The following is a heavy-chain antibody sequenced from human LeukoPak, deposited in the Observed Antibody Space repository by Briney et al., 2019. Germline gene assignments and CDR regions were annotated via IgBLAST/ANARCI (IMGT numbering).Heavy chain of an antibody. Sequence: GGSLRLSCAASGFTFSDYYMSWIRQAPGKGLEWVSYISSSGSTIYYADSVKGRFTIYRDNAKNSLYVQMNSLRAEDTAVYYCARPWGSSGPNFDYWGQGTLVSVSS. J-gene: IGHJ4*02. D-gene: IGHD6-19*01. CDR1: GFTFSDYY. V-gene: IGHV3-11*01. CDR3: ARPWGSSGPNFDY. CDR2: ISSSGSTI.